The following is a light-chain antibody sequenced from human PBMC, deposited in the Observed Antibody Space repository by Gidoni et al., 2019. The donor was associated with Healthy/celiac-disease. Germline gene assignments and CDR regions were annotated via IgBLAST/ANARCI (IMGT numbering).Light chain of an antibody. CDR3: QQYGSSPRT. V-gene: IGKV3-20*01. Sequence: EIVLTQSPGTLSLSPVERATLSCRASQSVSSSCLAWYQQKPGQAPRLLIYGASIRATGIPDRFSGSGSVTDFTLTISRLEPEDFAVYYCQQYGSSPRTFGQGTKVEIK. J-gene: IGKJ1*01. CDR1: QSVSSSC. CDR2: GAS.